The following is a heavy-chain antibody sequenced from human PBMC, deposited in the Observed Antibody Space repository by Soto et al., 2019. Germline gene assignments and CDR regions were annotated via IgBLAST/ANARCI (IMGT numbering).Heavy chain of an antibody. J-gene: IGHJ5*02. CDR2: ISAYNGNT. CDR3: AREWRGLNWFDP. CDR1: GYTFTSYG. D-gene: IGHD3-3*01. Sequence: QVQLGQSGAEVKKPGASVKVSCKASGYTFTSYGISWVRQDPGQGLEWMGWISAYNGNTNYAQKLQGRVTMTTDTSTSTAYIELRSLRSDDTAVYYCAREWRGLNWFDPWGQGTLVTVSS. V-gene: IGHV1-18*01.